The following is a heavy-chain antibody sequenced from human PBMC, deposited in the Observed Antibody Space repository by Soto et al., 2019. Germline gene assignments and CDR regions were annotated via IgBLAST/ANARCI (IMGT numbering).Heavy chain of an antibody. CDR3: ARQGTAMVENGIDV. CDR1: GGSISSSSYY. Sequence: SETLSLTCTVSGGSISSSSYYWGWIRQPPGKGLEWIGSIYYSGSTYYNPSLKSRVTISVDTSKNQFSLKLSSVTAADTAVYYCARQGTAMVENGIDVWGQGTTVTVSS. V-gene: IGHV4-39*01. D-gene: IGHD5-18*01. J-gene: IGHJ6*02. CDR2: IYYSGST.